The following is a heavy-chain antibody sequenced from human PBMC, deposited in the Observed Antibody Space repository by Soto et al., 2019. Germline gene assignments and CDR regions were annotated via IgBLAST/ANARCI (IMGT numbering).Heavy chain of an antibody. CDR2: ISSAGNT. Sequence: XGCLRVSCAACGFTFSNYALSWVRQAPGKGLEWVSAISSAGNTYYSDSVKGRFTISRDNSKNTLSLQMDSLRAEDTAVYYCAKQVRDATSSPYYFDYWGRRTLVTVSS. J-gene: IGHJ4*02. V-gene: IGHV3-23*01. CDR3: AKQVRDATSSPYYFDY. D-gene: IGHD6-6*01. CDR1: GFTFSNYA.